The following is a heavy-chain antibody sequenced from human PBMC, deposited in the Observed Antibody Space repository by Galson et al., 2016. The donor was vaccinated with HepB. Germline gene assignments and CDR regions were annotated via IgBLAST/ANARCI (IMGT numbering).Heavy chain of an antibody. CDR3: VRQGIDWYRSVWYLDL. Sequence: QSGAEVKKPGESLKISCKGSGYSFSSYWIGWVRQLPGKGLEWMGIIQLIDSHTRYSPSFQGHVTISADKSISTAYLQWSSLRASDTAMYYCVRQGIDWYRSVWYLDLWGRGTLVTVSS. J-gene: IGHJ2*01. CDR2: IQLIDSHT. D-gene: IGHD3-9*01. V-gene: IGHV5-51*01. CDR1: GYSFSSYW.